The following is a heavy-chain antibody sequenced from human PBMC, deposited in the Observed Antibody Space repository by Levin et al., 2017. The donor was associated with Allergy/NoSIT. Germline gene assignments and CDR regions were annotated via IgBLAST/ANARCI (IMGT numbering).Heavy chain of an antibody. V-gene: IGHV1-8*01. CDR3: ARTPAGASYSYYSGMDV. CDR1: GYTFTHYD. CDR2: MNPKSGNT. J-gene: IGHJ6*02. D-gene: IGHD2-21*01. Sequence: AASVKVSCKASGYTFTHYDMNWVRQATGQGLEWMGWMNPKSGNTGYARKFQGRVTMTRDTSISTAYMNLSSLRSDDTAVYYCARTPAGASYSYYSGMDVWGQGTTVTVSS.